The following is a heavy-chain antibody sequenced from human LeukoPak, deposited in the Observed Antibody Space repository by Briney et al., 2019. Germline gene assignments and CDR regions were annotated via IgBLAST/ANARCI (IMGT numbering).Heavy chain of an antibody. CDR2: ISGSGGST. J-gene: IGHJ4*02. CDR3: AKEGYSYGSFFDY. D-gene: IGHD5-18*01. V-gene: IGHV3-23*01. Sequence: GGSLRLSCAASGFTFSSYAMSWVRQAPGKGLEWVSAISGSGGSTYYADSVKGRFTSSRDNSKNTLYLQMNSLRADDTAVYYCAKEGYSYGSFFDYWGQGTLVTVSS. CDR1: GFTFSSYA.